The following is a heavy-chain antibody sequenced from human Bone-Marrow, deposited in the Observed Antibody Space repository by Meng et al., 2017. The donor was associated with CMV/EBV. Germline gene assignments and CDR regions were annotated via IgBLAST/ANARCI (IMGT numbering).Heavy chain of an antibody. CDR2: IYWNDDK. J-gene: IGHJ5*02. V-gene: IGHV2-5*01. Sequence: SLITSGVGVGLIRQPPGKALEWLALIYWNDDKRYSPSLKSRLTITKDTSKNQVVLTMTNMDPVDTATYYCAHGYDFWSVFPRGWFDPWGQGTLVTVSS. D-gene: IGHD3-3*01. CDR3: AHGYDFWSVFPRGWFDP. CDR1: SLITSGVG.